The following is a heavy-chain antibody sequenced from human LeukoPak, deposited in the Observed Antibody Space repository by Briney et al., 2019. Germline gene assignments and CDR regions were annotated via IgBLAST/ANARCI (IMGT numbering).Heavy chain of an antibody. J-gene: IGHJ3*02. Sequence: SETLSLTCTVSGGSISSYYWSWIRQPPGKGLGWIGYIYYSGSTNYNPSLKSRVTISVDTSKNQFSLKLSSVTAADTAVYYCARQRLHYGGAFDIWGQGTMVTVSS. CDR1: GGSISSYY. CDR2: IYYSGST. D-gene: IGHD5-12*01. V-gene: IGHV4-59*08. CDR3: ARQRLHYGGAFDI.